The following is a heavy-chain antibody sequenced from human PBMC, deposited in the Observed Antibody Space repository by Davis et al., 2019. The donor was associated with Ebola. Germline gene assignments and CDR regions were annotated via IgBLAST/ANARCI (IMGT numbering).Heavy chain of an antibody. Sequence: AASVTVSCKASGGTFSSYAISWVRQAPGQGLEWMGRIIPILGIANYAQKFQGRVTITADKSTSTAYMGLGSLRSDDTAVYYCASSMIGSGGSRARRRYYYYGMDVCGQGTTVTVSS. D-gene: IGHD2-15*01. V-gene: IGHV1-69*04. J-gene: IGHJ6*02. CDR3: ASSMIGSGGSRARRRYYYYGMDV. CDR1: GGTFSSYA. CDR2: IIPILGIA.